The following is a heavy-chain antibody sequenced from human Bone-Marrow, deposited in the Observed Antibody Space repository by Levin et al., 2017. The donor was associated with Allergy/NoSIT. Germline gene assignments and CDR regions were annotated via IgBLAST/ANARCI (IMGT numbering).Heavy chain of an antibody. V-gene: IGHV4-39*01. CDR2: IYYLGNT. J-gene: IGHJ5*02. Sequence: SQTLSLTCTVSGGSISSSTYYWGWIRQPPGKGLEWIGSIYYLGNTFYNPSLQSRVTISVDSSNNQFSLKLRSVTAADTAVYYCARPLYSSTFDPWGLGTLVTVSS. CDR1: GGSISSSTYY. D-gene: IGHD6-13*01. CDR3: ARPLYSSTFDP.